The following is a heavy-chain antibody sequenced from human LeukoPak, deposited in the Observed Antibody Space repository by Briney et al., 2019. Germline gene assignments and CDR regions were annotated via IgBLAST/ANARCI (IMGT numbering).Heavy chain of an antibody. J-gene: IGHJ4*02. Sequence: GGSLRLSCAASGFTFSDYYMSWIRQAPGKGLEWVSCISSSGSTIYYADSVKGRFTISRDNAKNSLYLQMNSLRAEDTAVYYCARAGPYSSSWSGFDYWGQGTLVTVSS. CDR1: GFTFSDYY. D-gene: IGHD6-13*01. V-gene: IGHV3-11*01. CDR3: ARAGPYSSSWSGFDY. CDR2: ISSSGSTI.